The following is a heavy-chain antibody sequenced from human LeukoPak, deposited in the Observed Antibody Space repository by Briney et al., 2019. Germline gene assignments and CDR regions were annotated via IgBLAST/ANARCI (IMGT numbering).Heavy chain of an antibody. CDR3: ARDYWPVDIVATIGY. D-gene: IGHD5-12*01. CDR2: ISSSSSYI. Sequence: PGGSLRLSCAASGFTFSSYTMNWVRQAPGKGLEWVSSISSSSSYIYYADSVKGRFTISRDNAKNPLYLQMNSLRAEDTAVYYCARDYWPVDIVATIGYWGQGTLVTVSS. CDR1: GFTFSSYT. V-gene: IGHV3-21*01. J-gene: IGHJ4*02.